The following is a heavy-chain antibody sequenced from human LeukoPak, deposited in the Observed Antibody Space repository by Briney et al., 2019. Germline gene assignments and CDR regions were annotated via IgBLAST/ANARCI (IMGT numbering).Heavy chain of an antibody. V-gene: IGHV3-33*06. CDR3: AKARSSSSWYFDY. J-gene: IGHJ4*02. CDR1: GFTFSSYG. D-gene: IGHD6-13*01. CDR2: IWYDGSNK. Sequence: GGSLRLSCAASGFTFSSYGMHWVRQAPGKGLEWVAVIWYDGSNKYYADSVKGRFTISRDNSKNTLYLQMNSLRAEDTAVYYCAKARSSSSWYFDYWSQGTLVTVSS.